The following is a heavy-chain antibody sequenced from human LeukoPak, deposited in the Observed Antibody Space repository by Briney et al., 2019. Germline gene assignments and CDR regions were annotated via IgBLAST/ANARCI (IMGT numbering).Heavy chain of an antibody. V-gene: IGHV3-11*04. Sequence: PGGSLRLSCEASGFTFSDYYMSWIRQAPGKGLEWVSYISSSGSTIYYADSVKGRFTISRDNAKNSLYLQMNSLRAEDTAVYYCARPRSAIGVMRYVYWGQGTLVTVSS. D-gene: IGHD2-21*01. CDR1: GFTFSDYY. CDR2: ISSSGSTI. CDR3: ARPRSAIGVMRYVY. J-gene: IGHJ4*02.